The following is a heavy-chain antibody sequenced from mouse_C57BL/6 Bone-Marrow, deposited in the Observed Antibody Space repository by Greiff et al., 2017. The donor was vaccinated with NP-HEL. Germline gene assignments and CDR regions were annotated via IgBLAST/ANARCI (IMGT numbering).Heavy chain of an antibody. Sequence: QVQLKESGPGLVAPSQSLSITCTVSGFSLTSYGVHWVRQPPGKGLEWLVVIWSDGSTTYNSALKSRLSISKDNSKSQVFLKMTSLQTDDTAMYYCASSLTVVEGGFAYWGQGTLVTVSA. V-gene: IGHV2-6*03. CDR2: IWSDGST. D-gene: IGHD1-1*01. CDR3: ASSLTVVEGGFAY. J-gene: IGHJ3*01. CDR1: GFSLTSYG.